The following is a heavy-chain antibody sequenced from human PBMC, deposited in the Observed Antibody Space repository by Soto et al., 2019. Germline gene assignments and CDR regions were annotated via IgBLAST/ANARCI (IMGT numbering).Heavy chain of an antibody. V-gene: IGHV4-59*01. J-gene: IGHJ4*02. CDR1: GGSISSYY. CDR2: IYYSGST. CDR3: ARGRSGSYWPDFDY. Sequence: SETLSLTCTVSGGSISSYYWSWIRQPPGKGLEWIGYIYYSGSTNYNPSLKSRVTISVDTSKNQFSLNLSSVTAADTAVYYCARGRSGSYWPDFDYWGQGTLVTVSS. D-gene: IGHD1-26*01.